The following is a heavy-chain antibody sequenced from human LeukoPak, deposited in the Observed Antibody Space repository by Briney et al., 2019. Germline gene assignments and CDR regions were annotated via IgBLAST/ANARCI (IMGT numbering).Heavy chain of an antibody. J-gene: IGHJ4*02. CDR3: TTDLTYYYGSGSYYY. CDR1: GFTFSNAW. V-gene: IGHV3-15*01. D-gene: IGHD3-10*01. CDR2: IKSKTDGGTT. Sequence: PGGSLRLSCAASGFTFSNAWMSWVRQAPGKGLEWVGRIKSKTDGGTTDDAAPVKGRFTISRDDSKNTLYLQMNSLKTEDTAVYYCTTDLTYYYGSGSYYYWGQGTLVTVSS.